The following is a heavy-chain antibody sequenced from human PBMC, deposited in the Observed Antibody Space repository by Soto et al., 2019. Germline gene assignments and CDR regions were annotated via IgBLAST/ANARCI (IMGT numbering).Heavy chain of an antibody. Sequence: PGGSLRLSCAASGFTFSSYAMSWVRQAPGKGLEWVSAISGSGGSTYYADSVKGRFTVSRDNSKNTLYLQMNSLRAEDTAVYYCAKASQRVAGVRGVIKSGMDVWGQGTTVTVSS. CDR2: ISGSGGST. CDR3: AKASQRVAGVRGVIKSGMDV. CDR1: GFTFSSYA. D-gene: IGHD3-10*01. V-gene: IGHV3-23*01. J-gene: IGHJ6*02.